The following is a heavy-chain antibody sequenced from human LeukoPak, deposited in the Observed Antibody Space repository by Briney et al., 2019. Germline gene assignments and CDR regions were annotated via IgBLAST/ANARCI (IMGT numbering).Heavy chain of an antibody. CDR2: IYYSGST. V-gene: IGHV4-59*12. J-gene: IGHJ3*02. CDR1: GGSISSYY. CDR3: ARDYTGYSSSWSDAFDI. Sequence: KPSEILSLTCTVSGGSISSYYWSWIRQPPGKGLEWIGYIYYSGSTNYNPSLKSRVTISVATSKNQFSLKLSSVTAADTAVYYCARDYTGYSSSWSDAFDIWGHETLGTVSS. D-gene: IGHD6-13*01.